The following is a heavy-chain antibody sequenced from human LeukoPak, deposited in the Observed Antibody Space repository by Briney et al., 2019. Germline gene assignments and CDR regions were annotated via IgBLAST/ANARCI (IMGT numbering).Heavy chain of an antibody. CDR2: IYPGDSDT. CDR3: ARRYYYDSSGYSATYWFDS. J-gene: IGHJ5*01. V-gene: IGHV5-51*01. CDR1: GYSFTSYW. D-gene: IGHD3-22*01. Sequence: GESLKISCKGSGYSFTSYWIGWVRQMPGKGLEWMGIIYPGDSDTRYSPSFQGQVTISADKSISTAYLQWSSLKASDTAMYYCARRYYYDSSGYSATYWFDSWGQGTLVTVSS.